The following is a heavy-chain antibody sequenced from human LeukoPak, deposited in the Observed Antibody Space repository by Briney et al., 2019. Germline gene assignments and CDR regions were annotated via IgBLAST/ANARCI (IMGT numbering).Heavy chain of an antibody. J-gene: IGHJ4*02. CDR2: IDWDDDK. CDR1: GFSLSTSGTR. Sequence: SGPTLVNPTQTLTLTCTFSGFSLSTSGTRVNWIRQPPGKALEWLARIDWDDDKLYSTSLKPRLTISKDTSKNQVVLTMTNMDPADTATYYCTRISADSGSSPFDYWGQGTLVTVSS. CDR3: TRISADSGSSPFDY. V-gene: IGHV2-70*04. D-gene: IGHD6-6*01.